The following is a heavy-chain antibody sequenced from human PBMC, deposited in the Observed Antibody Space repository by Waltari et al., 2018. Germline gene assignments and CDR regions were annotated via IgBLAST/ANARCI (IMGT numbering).Heavy chain of an antibody. Sequence: QLVQSGPEVKKPGASVRVSCKASGYTFSSYGITWVRQAPGQGLEGLGRIEPRDAFRNSGPAFEGHVTISVDQSLRTAYLQWDSLKASDTAIYYCVRHRTTYPLEIDYWGQGTLVTVSS. V-gene: IGHV5-10-1*01. CDR2: IEPRDAFR. CDR1: GYTFSSYG. D-gene: IGHD2-2*01. CDR3: VRHRTTYPLEIDY. J-gene: IGHJ4*02.